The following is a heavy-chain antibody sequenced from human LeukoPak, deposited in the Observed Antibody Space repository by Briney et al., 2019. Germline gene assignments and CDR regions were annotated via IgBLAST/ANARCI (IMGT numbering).Heavy chain of an antibody. CDR1: GGSISGFY. J-gene: IGHJ4*02. D-gene: IGHD3-10*01. CDR3: VRDSETRVRGVPDS. Sequence: SETLSLTCTVSGGSISGFYWSWIRQPPGKGLEWIGYLYYSGSTNYNPALQSRVAISVDTSKNQFSLKLNSVTAADTAVYYCVRDSETRVRGVPDSWGQGTLVTVSS. CDR2: LYYSGST. V-gene: IGHV4-59*01.